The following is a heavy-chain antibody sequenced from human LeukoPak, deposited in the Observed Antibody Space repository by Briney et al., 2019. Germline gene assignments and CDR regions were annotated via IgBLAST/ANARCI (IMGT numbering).Heavy chain of an antibody. CDR1: GFTFSNYA. J-gene: IGHJ6*03. CDR3: AKGPPGYSSGWYSYYYYYYMDV. CDR2: ISGGGGST. Sequence: PGGSLRLSCTASGFTFSNYAMSWVRQAPGKGLHWVSAISGGGGSTYYTDSVKGRFTISRDNSKNTLYLQMNSLRAEDTAIYYCAKGPPGYSSGWYSYYYYYYMDVWGKGTTVTVSS. D-gene: IGHD6-19*01. V-gene: IGHV3-23*01.